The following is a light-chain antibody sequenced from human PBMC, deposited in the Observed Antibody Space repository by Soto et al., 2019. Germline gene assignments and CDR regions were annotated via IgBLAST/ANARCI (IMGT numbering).Light chain of an antibody. CDR3: QQYNSLYT. Sequence: DIQMTQSPSTLSASVGDRVTITCRASQSISSWLAWYQQKPGKAPKLLIYKASSLESGVPSRFSASGYGTXXXXXXXXXQPDXXXXXXXQQYNSLYTFGHGTKLEIK. CDR1: QSISSW. J-gene: IGKJ2*01. CDR2: KAS. V-gene: IGKV1-5*03.